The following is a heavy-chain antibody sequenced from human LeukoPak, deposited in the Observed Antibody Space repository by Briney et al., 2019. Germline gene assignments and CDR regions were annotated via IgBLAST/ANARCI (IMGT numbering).Heavy chain of an antibody. CDR3: PRVRTGTTLRYYYYMDV. D-gene: IGHD1-7*01. J-gene: IGHJ6*03. CDR2: INHSGST. Sequence: PSETLSLTCAVYGGSFSGYYWSWIRQPPGKGLEWIGEINHSGSTNYNPSLKSRVTISVDTSKNQFSLKLSSVTAADTAVYYCPRVRTGTTLRYYYYMDVWGKGTTVTVSS. CDR1: GGSFSGYY. V-gene: IGHV4-34*01.